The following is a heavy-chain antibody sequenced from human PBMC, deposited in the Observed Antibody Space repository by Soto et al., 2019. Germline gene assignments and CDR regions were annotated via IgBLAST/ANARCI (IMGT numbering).Heavy chain of an antibody. J-gene: IGHJ6*03. CDR2: ISAYNGNT. V-gene: IGHV1-18*01. Sequence: QDQLVQSGVEVKKPGASVKVSCKASGYSFTNYGITWVRQAPGQGFEWMGWISAYNGNTNYAQKFQGRVTMTTDASTSTAYLELRSLXXDXXXXYYCARDRGVAPPVAGNTHYYYYMDVWGKGTTVTVSS. CDR1: GYSFTNYG. D-gene: IGHD6-19*01. CDR3: ARDRGVAPPVAGNTHYYYYMDV.